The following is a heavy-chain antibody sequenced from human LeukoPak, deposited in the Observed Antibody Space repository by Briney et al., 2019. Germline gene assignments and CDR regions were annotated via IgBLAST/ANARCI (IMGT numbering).Heavy chain of an antibody. CDR2: INAGNGNT. D-gene: IGHD3-9*01. V-gene: IGHV1-3*01. CDR3: ARVASHYDILTGYYHYFDY. Sequence: GASVKVSCKASGYTFTSYAMHWVRQAPGQRLEWMGWINAGNGNTKYSQKFQGRVTITRDTSASAAYMELSSLRSEDTAVYYCARVASHYDILTGYYHYFDYWGQGTLVTVSS. J-gene: IGHJ4*02. CDR1: GYTFTSYA.